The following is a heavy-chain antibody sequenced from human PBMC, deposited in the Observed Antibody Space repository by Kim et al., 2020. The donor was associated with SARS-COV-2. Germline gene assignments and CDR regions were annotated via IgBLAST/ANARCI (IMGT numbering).Heavy chain of an antibody. J-gene: IGHJ4*02. Sequence: TNDAQKFQGRVTLTRDMSISTAYMELSRLRSDDTAVYYCAADPTSRAVDYWGQGTLVTVSS. CDR3: AADPTSRAVDY. V-gene: IGHV1-2*02. CDR2: T.